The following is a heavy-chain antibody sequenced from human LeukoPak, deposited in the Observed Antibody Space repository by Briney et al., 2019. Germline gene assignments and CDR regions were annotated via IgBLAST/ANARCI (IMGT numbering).Heavy chain of an antibody. CDR3: AKGAKLWKTYYFDY. Sequence: GGSLRLSCSTSGFTFKNHAMGWVRQAPGKGLEWVSGISGPGDSTYYADSVKGRFIISRDNSKNTLYLQMDGLRGEDTAVYLCAKGAKLWKTYYFDYWGQGTLVTVSS. CDR1: GFTFKNHA. CDR2: ISGPGDST. V-gene: IGHV3-23*01. J-gene: IGHJ4*02. D-gene: IGHD5-18*01.